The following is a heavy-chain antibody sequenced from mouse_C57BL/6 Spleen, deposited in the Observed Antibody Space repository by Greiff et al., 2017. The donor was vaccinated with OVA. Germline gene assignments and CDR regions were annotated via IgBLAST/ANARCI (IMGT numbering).Heavy chain of an antibody. Sequence: VKLVESGPGLVQPSQSLSITCTVSGFSLTSYGVHWVRQSPGKGLEWLGVIWSGGSTDYNAAFISRLSISKDNSKSQVFFKMNSLQADDTAIYYGARKRFYYGSSYAMDYWGQGTSVTVSS. CDR1: GFSLTSYG. V-gene: IGHV2-2*01. J-gene: IGHJ4*01. CDR3: ARKRFYYGSSYAMDY. D-gene: IGHD1-1*01. CDR2: IWSGGST.